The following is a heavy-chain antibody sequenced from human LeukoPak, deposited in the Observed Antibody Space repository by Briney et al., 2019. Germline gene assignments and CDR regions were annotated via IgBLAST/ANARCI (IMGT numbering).Heavy chain of an antibody. CDR2: INPSGGST. V-gene: IGHV1-46*01. Sequence: ASVKVSCKASGYTFTSYYMHWVRQAPGQGLEWMGIINPSGGSTSYAQKFQGRVTMTRDTSTSTVYMELSSLRSDDTAVYYCARPRLYCSSTTCYTYHGMDVWGQGTTVTVSS. D-gene: IGHD2-2*02. CDR3: ARPRLYCSSTTCYTYHGMDV. CDR1: GYTFTSYY. J-gene: IGHJ6*02.